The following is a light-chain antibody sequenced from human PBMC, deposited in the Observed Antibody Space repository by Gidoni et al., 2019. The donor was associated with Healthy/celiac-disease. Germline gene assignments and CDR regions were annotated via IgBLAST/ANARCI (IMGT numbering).Light chain of an antibody. CDR1: QIVSSSY. V-gene: IGKV3-20*01. J-gene: IGKJ2*01. Sequence: EIVSTQSPGTLSLSPGERATLSCRASQIVSSSYLAWYQQKPGQAPRLLIYGASSRATGIPDRFSGSGSGTDFTLTISRLEPEDFAVYYCQPYGSSPPYTFGQGTKLEIK. CDR3: QPYGSSPPYT. CDR2: GAS.